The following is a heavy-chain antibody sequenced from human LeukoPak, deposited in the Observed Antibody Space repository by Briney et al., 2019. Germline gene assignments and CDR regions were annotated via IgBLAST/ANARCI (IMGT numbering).Heavy chain of an antibody. V-gene: IGHV4-39*02. Sequence: PSETLSLTCTVSGGSVSSTSYYWGWIRQPPGKGLEWIGNIYYSGSTYYNPSLKSRVTISVDTSKNQFSLKLSSVTAADTAVYYCARDGTPNYSSGWVYMDVWGKGTTVTISS. CDR1: GGSVSSTSYY. D-gene: IGHD6-25*01. CDR3: ARDGTPNYSSGWVYMDV. CDR2: IYYSGST. J-gene: IGHJ6*03.